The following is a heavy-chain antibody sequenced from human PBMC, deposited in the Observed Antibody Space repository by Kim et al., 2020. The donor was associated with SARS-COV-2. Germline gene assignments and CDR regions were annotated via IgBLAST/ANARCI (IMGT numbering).Heavy chain of an antibody. J-gene: IGHJ4*02. Sequence: YYADSVKGRFTISRDNSKTTLYRQMDSLGAEDTAIYYCAKAMLTGYYDFDSWGQGTLVAVSS. CDR3: AKAMLTGYYDFDS. V-gene: IGHV3-23*01. D-gene: IGHD3-9*01.